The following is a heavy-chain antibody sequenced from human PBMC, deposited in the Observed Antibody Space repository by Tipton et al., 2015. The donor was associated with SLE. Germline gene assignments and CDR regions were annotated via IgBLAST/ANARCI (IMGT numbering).Heavy chain of an antibody. CDR3: ARQDYYDSGSLGY. D-gene: IGHD3-10*01. Sequence: LRLSCAASGFTFSSYAMSWVRQPPGKGLEWVGSIYYSGSTYYNPSLKSRVTISVDTSKNQFSLKLSSMTAADTAVYYCARQDYYDSGSLGYWGQGTLVTVSS. CDR2: IYYSGST. J-gene: IGHJ4*02. V-gene: IGHV4-38-2*01. CDR1: GFTFSSYA.